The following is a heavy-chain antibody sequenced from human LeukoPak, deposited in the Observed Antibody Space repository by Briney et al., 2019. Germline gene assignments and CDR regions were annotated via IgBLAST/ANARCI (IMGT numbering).Heavy chain of an antibody. CDR2: IWYDGSNK. CDR3: ARGDCTNGVCLHYYYYYGMDV. D-gene: IGHD2-8*01. V-gene: IGHV3-33*01. J-gene: IGHJ6*02. CDR1: GFTFSSYG. Sequence: GRSLRLSCAASGFTFSSYGMHWVRQAPGKGLEWVAAIWYDGSNKYYADSVKGRFTISRDNSKNTLYLQMNSLRAEDTAVYYCARGDCTNGVCLHYYYYYGMDVWGQGTTVTVSS.